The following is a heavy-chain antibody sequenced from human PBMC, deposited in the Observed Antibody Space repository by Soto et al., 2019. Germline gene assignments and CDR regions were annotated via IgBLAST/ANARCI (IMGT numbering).Heavy chain of an antibody. CDR2: ISYDGSNK. J-gene: IGHJ3*02. D-gene: IGHD2-2*01. V-gene: IGHV3-30-3*01. CDR1: GFTFSSYG. Sequence: PGGTLSLSCAAAGFTFSSYGMHWVRQAPGKGLEWVAVISYDGSNKYYADSVKGRFTISRDNDKNSLYLQMNSLRAEDTAVYYCARVTGLGYCSSTSCPDAFDIWGQGTMVTVSS. CDR3: ARVTGLGYCSSTSCPDAFDI.